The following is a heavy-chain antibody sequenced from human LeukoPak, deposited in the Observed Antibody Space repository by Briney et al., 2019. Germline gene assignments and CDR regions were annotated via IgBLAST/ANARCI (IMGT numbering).Heavy chain of an antibody. V-gene: IGHV1-3*01. CDR1: GYTFTSYA. D-gene: IGHD6-19*01. CDR3: ARFPAGPVTKDGSGWGFGY. CDR2: INAGNGNT. Sequence: ASVKVSCKASGYTFTSYAMHWVRQAPGQRLEWMGWINAGNGNTKYSQKFQGRVTITRDTSASTAYMELSSLRSEDTAVYYCARFPAGPVTKDGSGWGFGYWGQGTLVTVSS. J-gene: IGHJ4*02.